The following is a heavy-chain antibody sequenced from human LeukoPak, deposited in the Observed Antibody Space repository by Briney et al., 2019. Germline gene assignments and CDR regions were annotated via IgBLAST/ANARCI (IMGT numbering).Heavy chain of an antibody. Sequence: ASVKVSCNASGYTFTSYDINWVRQATGQGLEWMGWMNPNSGNTGYAQKFQGRVTMTRNTSISTAYMELSSLRSEDTAVYYCAGIAAAGNRNLDYWGQGTLVTVSS. CDR2: MNPNSGNT. D-gene: IGHD6-13*01. J-gene: IGHJ4*02. V-gene: IGHV1-8*01. CDR1: GYTFTSYD. CDR3: AGIAAAGNRNLDY.